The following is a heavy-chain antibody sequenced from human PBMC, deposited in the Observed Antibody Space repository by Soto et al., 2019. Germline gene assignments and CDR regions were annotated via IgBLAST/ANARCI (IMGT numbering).Heavy chain of an antibody. D-gene: IGHD2-15*01. CDR2: ISSSSSYI. Sequence: GGSLRLSCAASGFTFSSYSMNWVRQAPGKGLEWVSSISSSSSYIYYADSVKGRFTISRDNAKNSLYLQMNSLRAEDTAVYYCARVGGNPFFYFDYWGQGTLVTVSS. CDR1: GFTFSSYS. V-gene: IGHV3-21*01. CDR3: ARVGGNPFFYFDY. J-gene: IGHJ4*02.